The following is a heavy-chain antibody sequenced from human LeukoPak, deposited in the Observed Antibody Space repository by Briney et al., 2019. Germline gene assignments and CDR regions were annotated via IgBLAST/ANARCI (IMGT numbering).Heavy chain of an antibody. V-gene: IGHV1-46*01. D-gene: IGHD3-3*02. CDR1: GYRFTSYY. Sequence: ASVKIFCKASGYRFTSYYVNWVRQAPGQGLEWMGIINPNGGGTTYTGKFQGRVTMTRDTSTSTVYMELSSLRPDDTAVYYCARDPISSNWPRGHFFDPWGHGTLVTVSS. CDR2: INPNGGGT. J-gene: IGHJ5*02. CDR3: ARDPISSNWPRGHFFDP.